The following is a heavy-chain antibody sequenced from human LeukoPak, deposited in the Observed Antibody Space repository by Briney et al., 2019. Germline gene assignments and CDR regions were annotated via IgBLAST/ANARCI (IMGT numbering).Heavy chain of an antibody. V-gene: IGHV4-59*01. CDR1: SASISTYY. CDR2: IYHSGTS. CDR3: AKAAKFYYGSETYYYFDY. D-gene: IGHD3-10*01. J-gene: IGHJ4*02. Sequence: PSETLSPTCTVSSASISTYYWSWIRQPPGKGLEWIGYIYHSGTSNYNPSLKSRVTMSVDTSKSQFSLSLSSVTSADTAVYYCAKAAKFYYGSETYYYFDYWGQGILVTVSS.